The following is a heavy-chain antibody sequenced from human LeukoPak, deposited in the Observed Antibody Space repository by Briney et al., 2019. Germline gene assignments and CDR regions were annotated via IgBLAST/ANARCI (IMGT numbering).Heavy chain of an antibody. CDR2: ISGYDGNT. J-gene: IGHJ5*02. CDR3: ARDCSTSCYWFDP. CDR1: GYTFTTYG. V-gene: IGHV1-18*01. D-gene: IGHD2-2*01. Sequence: ASVKVSCKASGYTFTTYGISWVRQAPGQGLEWMGWISGYDGNTKYAQKLQGRVTMTTDTSTSTAYMELRSLRSDDTAVYFCARDCSTSCYWFDPWGQGTLVTVAS.